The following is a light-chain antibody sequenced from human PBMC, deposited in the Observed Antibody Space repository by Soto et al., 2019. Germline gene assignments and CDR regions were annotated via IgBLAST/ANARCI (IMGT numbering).Light chain of an antibody. J-gene: IGKJ1*01. CDR2: AAS. Sequence: DIQMTQSPSSLSASLGDRVTITCQASQSISNYLNWYQQKPGKAPKLLIYAASSLQSGVPSKFSGSGSGTDFTLTISSLQPEDFATYYCQQNYRAPPTFGQGTKVEIK. CDR3: QQNYRAPPT. V-gene: IGKV1-39*01. CDR1: QSISNY.